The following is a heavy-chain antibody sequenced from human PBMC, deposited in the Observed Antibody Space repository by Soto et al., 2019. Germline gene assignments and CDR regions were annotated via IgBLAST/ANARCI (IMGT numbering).Heavy chain of an antibody. CDR2: ISSSSSYI. CDR1: GFTFSSYS. CDR3: ARGRLSSWYSYYYGMDV. D-gene: IGHD6-13*01. J-gene: IGHJ6*02. V-gene: IGHV3-21*04. Sequence: PGGSLRLSCAASGFTFSSYSMNWVRQAPGKGLEWVSSISSSSSYIYYADSVKGRFTISRDNAKNSLYLQMNSLRSEDTAVYYCARGRLSSWYSYYYGMDVWGQGTTVTAP.